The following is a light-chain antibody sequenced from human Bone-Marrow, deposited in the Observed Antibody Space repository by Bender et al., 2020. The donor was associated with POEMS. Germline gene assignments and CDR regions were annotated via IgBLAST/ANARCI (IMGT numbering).Light chain of an antibody. CDR1: RSNIGSNT. CDR2: GDD. V-gene: IGLV1-44*01. CDR3: ATWDDSLSGWV. J-gene: IGLJ3*02. Sequence: QSILTQPPSASGTPGQRVTISCSGSRSNIGSNTVTWYQQLPGTAPQLLIYGDDERPSGVPDRFSASKSGTSASLAISGLQSEDVGSYYCATWDDSLSGWVFGGGTKLTVL.